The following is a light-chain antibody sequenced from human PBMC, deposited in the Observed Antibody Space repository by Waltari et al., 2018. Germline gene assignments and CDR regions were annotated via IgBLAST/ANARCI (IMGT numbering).Light chain of an antibody. CDR1: LSVSSY. CDR2: DAS. J-gene: IGKJ3*01. Sequence: EIVLTQSPATLSLSPGERATLSCRASLSVSSYLAWYQQKPGQAPRLLIYDASNRATGIPTRFSGSGSGTYFTLTISSLEPEDFAVYYCQLRSNWKEGFTFGPGTKVDI. V-gene: IGKV3-11*01. CDR3: QLRSNWKEGFT.